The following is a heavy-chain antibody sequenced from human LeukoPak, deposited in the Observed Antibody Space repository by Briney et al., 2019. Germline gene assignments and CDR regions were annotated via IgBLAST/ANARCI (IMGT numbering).Heavy chain of an antibody. CDR1: GFTFNNYA. V-gene: IGHV3-23*01. Sequence: GGSLRLSCAASGFTFNNYAMSWVRQAPGKGLEWVSDINGGGGRTYYAVSVKGRFTISRDNSKNTLYLQMNSLRAEDTAVYYCARGPSGYHNTGGQGTLVTVSS. J-gene: IGHJ4*02. CDR2: INGGGGRT. D-gene: IGHD5-12*01. CDR3: ARGPSGYHNT.